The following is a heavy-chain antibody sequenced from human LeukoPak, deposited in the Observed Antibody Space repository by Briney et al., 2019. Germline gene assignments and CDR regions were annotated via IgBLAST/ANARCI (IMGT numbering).Heavy chain of an antibody. D-gene: IGHD3-10*01. V-gene: IGHV4-61*01. J-gene: IGHJ3*02. CDR3: ARKDPSGTYGAFDI. Sequence: KASETLSLTCTVSGGSVSSGSYYWSWIRQPPGKGLEWIGYTYYSGSTNYIPSLKSRVTISVDTSKNQFSLKLSSVTAADTAVYYCARKDPSGTYGAFDIWGQGTMVTVSS. CDR1: GGSVSSGSYY. CDR2: TYYSGST.